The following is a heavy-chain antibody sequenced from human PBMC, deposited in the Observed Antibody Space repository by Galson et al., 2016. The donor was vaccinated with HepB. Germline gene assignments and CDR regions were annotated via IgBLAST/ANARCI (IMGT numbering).Heavy chain of an antibody. V-gene: IGHV4-39*01. J-gene: IGHJ1*01. CDR2: IYCSGRT. CDR1: GVSFDTSGYY. CDR3: ARHKTSGSYSVMFQH. D-gene: IGHD1-26*01. Sequence: SETLSLTCSVSGVSFDTSGYYWGWIRQSPAKGLEWIGSIYCSGRTYYDTSLKSRVTISVDSSKNQFSLKLTSATAADTAVYYCARHKTSGSYSVMFQHWGQGTQVTVSS.